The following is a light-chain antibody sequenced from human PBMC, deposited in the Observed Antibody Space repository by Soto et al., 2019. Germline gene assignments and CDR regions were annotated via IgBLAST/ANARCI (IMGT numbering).Light chain of an antibody. CDR3: QHYNSYLVT. J-gene: IGKJ4*01. CDR2: KAS. V-gene: IGKV1-5*03. CDR1: QTISSW. Sequence: DIQLTQSPSSLSASVGDRVTITCRASQTISSWLALYQQKPGKAPKLLIYKASTLKSGVPSRFSGRGSGTEFTLTISSLQPDDFATYYCQHYNSYLVTFGGGTKVDIK.